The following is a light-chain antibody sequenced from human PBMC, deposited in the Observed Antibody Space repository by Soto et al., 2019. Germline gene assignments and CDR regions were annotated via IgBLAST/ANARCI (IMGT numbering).Light chain of an antibody. Sequence: QSVLTQPPSVSVASGQKVTISCSGRSSNIGDNFVAWYQQLPGAAPQLLIYDDDKRPSGIPDRFSGSKSGTSATLGISGLQTGDEADYYCGAWDNSLSARLFGGGTKLTVL. J-gene: IGLJ2*01. CDR1: SSNIGDNF. V-gene: IGLV1-51*01. CDR2: DDD. CDR3: GAWDNSLSARL.